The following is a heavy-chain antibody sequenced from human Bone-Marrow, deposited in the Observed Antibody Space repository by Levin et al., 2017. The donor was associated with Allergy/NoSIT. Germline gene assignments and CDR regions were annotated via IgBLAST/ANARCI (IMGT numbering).Heavy chain of an antibody. CDR2: MYPNSDNA. CDR1: GYTFTSFD. CDR3: ARGELGSGYLFDY. Sequence: GESLKISCKTSGYTFTSFDINWVRQATGQGLEWMGWMYPNSDNAGYAQKFQGRVTMTRNNSISTAYMELSSLRSEDTAIYYWARGELGSGYLFDYWGQGTLVTVSS. J-gene: IGHJ4*02. V-gene: IGHV1-8*01. D-gene: IGHD5-12*01.